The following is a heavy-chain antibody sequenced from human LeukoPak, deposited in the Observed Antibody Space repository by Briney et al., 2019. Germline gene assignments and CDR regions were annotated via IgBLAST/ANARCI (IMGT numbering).Heavy chain of an antibody. Sequence: GASVKVSCKASGYTFTGYYMHWVRRAPGQGLEWMGWINPNSGGTNYAQKFQGRVTMTRDTSISTAYMELSRLRSDDTAVYYCARDLSGSFALGYWGQGTLLTVSS. V-gene: IGHV1-2*02. CDR2: INPNSGGT. D-gene: IGHD1-26*01. CDR3: ARDLSGSFALGY. CDR1: GYTFTGYY. J-gene: IGHJ4*02.